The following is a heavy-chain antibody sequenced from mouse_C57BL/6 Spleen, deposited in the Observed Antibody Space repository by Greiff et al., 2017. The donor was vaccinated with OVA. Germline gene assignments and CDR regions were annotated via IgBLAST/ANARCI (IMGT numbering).Heavy chain of an antibody. J-gene: IGHJ4*01. CDR2: ISSGSSTI. V-gene: IGHV5-17*01. D-gene: IGHD4-1*01. CDR3: ARRRTGYYAMDY. CDR1: GFTFSDYG. Sequence: EVMLVESGGGLVKPGGSLKLSCAASGFTFSDYGMHWVRQAPEKGLEWVAYISSGSSTIYYADTVKGRFTISRDNAKNTLFLQMTSLRSEDTAMYYCARRRTGYYAMDYWGQGTSGTVSS.